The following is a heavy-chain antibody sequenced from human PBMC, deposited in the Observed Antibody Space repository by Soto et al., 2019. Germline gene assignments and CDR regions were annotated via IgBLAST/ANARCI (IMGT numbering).Heavy chain of an antibody. CDR1: GFTFSSYA. Sequence: GGSLRLSCAASGFTFSSYAMHWVRQAPGKGLEWVAVISYDGSNKYYADSVKGRFTISRDNSKNTLYLQMNSLRAEDTAVYYCARDYVGMMYGGNYYYYGMDVWGQGTTVTVSS. CDR3: ARDYVGMMYGGNYYYYGMDV. CDR2: ISYDGSNK. D-gene: IGHD2-15*01. V-gene: IGHV3-30-3*01. J-gene: IGHJ6*02.